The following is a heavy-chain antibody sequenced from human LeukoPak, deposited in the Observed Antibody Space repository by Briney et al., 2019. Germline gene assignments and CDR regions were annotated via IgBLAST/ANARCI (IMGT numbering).Heavy chain of an antibody. D-gene: IGHD3-22*01. V-gene: IGHV1-18*01. CDR1: GYKFSNYG. Sequence: ASVKVSCKASGYKFSNYGISWVRQAPGQGLEWMGWISGFSGNTNYAQKFQDRVTLSTDTSTSTVYMDLRSLISDDTAVYYCARDPEHFDLYESSGQLDSWGQGTQVTVSS. CDR3: ARDPEHFDLYESSGQLDS. J-gene: IGHJ4*02. CDR2: ISGFSGNT.